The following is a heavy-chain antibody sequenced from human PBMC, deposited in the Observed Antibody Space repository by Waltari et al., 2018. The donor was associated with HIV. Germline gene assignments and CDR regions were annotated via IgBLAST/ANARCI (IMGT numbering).Heavy chain of an antibody. D-gene: IGHD4-17*01. Sequence: QLHLQESGPPLVKPSETLSLTCTVSTGYITQNYYWGWVRQSPGTGLVWVETVFSTGISHYTPSLKSRITLSVDSSRNQFSLTLTSVTAADTAVYFCATLKTVTGTVDDWGQGILVTVS. J-gene: IGHJ4*01. V-gene: IGHV4-39*01. CDR1: TGYITQNYY. CDR2: VFSTGIS. CDR3: ATLKTVTGTVDD.